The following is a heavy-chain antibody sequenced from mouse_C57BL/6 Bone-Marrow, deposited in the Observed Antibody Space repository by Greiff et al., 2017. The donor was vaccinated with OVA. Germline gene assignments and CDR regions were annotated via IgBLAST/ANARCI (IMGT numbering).Heavy chain of an antibody. CDR3: AKGLTGTSMDY. V-gene: IGHV1-26*01. D-gene: IGHD4-1*01. CDR1: GYMFTDYY. CDR2: INPNNGGT. Sequence: EVQLQQSGPELVKPGASVKISCKASGYMFTDYYMNWVKQSHGKSLEWIGDINPNNGGTSYNQKFKGKATLTVDKSSSTAYMELRSLTSEDSAVYYCAKGLTGTSMDYWGQGTSVTVSS. J-gene: IGHJ4*01.